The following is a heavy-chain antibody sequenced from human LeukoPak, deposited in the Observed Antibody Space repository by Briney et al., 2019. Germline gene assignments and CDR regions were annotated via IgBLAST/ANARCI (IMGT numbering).Heavy chain of an antibody. CDR3: AKDRVVGGVGDYFDY. Sequence: GGSLRLSCAASGFTFSSYGMHWVRQAPGKGLEWVAVISYDGSNKYYADSVKGRFTISRDNSKNTLYLQMNSLRAEDTAVYYCAKDRVVGGVGDYFDYWGQGTLVTVSS. D-gene: IGHD3-16*01. CDR1: GFTFSSYG. V-gene: IGHV3-30*18. CDR2: ISYDGSNK. J-gene: IGHJ4*02.